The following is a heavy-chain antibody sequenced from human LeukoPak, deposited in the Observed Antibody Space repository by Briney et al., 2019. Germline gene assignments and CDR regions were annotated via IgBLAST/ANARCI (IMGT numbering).Heavy chain of an antibody. CDR3: ARGWGRKYYYDSSGYSLLGY. CDR2: MNYNSGNT. Sequence: ASVKDSCKASGYTFTSYDINWVRQATGQGLEWMGWMNYNSGNTGYAQKFQGRVTMTRNTSISTAYMELSSLRSEDTAVYYCARGWGRKYYYDSSGYSLLGYWGQGTLVTVSS. CDR1: GYTFTSYD. J-gene: IGHJ4*02. D-gene: IGHD3-22*01. V-gene: IGHV1-8*01.